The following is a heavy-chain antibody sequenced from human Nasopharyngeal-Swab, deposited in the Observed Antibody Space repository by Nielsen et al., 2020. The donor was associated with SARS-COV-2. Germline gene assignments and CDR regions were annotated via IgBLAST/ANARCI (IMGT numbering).Heavy chain of an antibody. D-gene: IGHD2/OR15-2a*01. CDR3: AKSMAYFQLSGTYNLDF. V-gene: IGHV3-30*18. J-gene: IGHJ4*02. CDR2: ISYEGSIR. CDR1: GFTLNHFG. Sequence: GGSLRLSCVASGFTLNHFGMHWVRQAPGKGLEWVSFISYEGSIRNYIDSVKGRFTVSKDSSKNTVYLQMNSLIPDDTAVYFCAKSMAYFQLSGTYNLDFWGQGTQVTVSS.